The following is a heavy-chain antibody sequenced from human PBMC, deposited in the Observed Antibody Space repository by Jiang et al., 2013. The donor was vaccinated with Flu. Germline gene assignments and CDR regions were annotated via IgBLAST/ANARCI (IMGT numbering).Heavy chain of an antibody. CDR1: GGSISSYY. CDR2: IYTSGST. V-gene: IGHV4-4*07. J-gene: IGHJ4*02. D-gene: IGHD3-16*02. CDR3: ARDSSILGLGELSLDY. Sequence: SLTCTVSGGSISSYYWSWIRQPAGKGLEWIGRIYTSGSTNYNPSLKSRVTMSVDTSKNQFSLKLSSVTAADTAVYYCARDSSILGLGELSLDYWGQGTLVTVSS.